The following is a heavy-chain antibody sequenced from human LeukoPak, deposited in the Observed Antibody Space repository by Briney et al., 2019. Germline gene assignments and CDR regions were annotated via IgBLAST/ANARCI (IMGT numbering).Heavy chain of an antibody. Sequence: PSETLSLTCTVSGGSISSSSYYWGWIRQPPGRGLEWIGSIYYSGSTYYNPSLKSRVTISVDTSKNQFSLKLSSVTAADTAVYYCASPSGITGTNYYYMDVWGKGTTVTVSS. CDR3: ASPSGITGTNYYYMDV. V-gene: IGHV4-39*07. CDR2: IYYSGST. CDR1: GGSISSSSYY. D-gene: IGHD1-7*01. J-gene: IGHJ6*03.